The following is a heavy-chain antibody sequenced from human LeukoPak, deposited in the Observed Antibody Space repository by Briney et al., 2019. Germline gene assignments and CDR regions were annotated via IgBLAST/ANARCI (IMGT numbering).Heavy chain of an antibody. D-gene: IGHD6-13*01. V-gene: IGHV3-21*01. CDR1: GFTFSSYS. J-gene: IGHJ5*02. CDR3: ARRKRGYSSSWYSSRNWFDP. CDR2: ISSSSSYI. Sequence: GGSLRLSCAASGFTFSSYSMNWVRQAPGKGLEWVSSISSSSSYIYYADSVKGRFTISRDNAKNSLYLQMNSLRAEDTAVYYCARRKRGYSSSWYSSRNWFDPWGQGTLVTVSS.